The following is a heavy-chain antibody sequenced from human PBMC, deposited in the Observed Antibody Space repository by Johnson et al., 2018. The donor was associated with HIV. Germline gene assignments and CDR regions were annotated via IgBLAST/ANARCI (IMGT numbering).Heavy chain of an antibody. CDR1: GFTLSSYW. CDR3: ARSYSTSWNASDI. D-gene: IGHD4-11*01. J-gene: IGHJ3*02. CDR2: IKQDASEK. V-gene: IGHV3-7*01. Sequence: VQLVESGGGLVKPGGSLRLSCAVSGFTLSSYWMSWVRQAPGKGLEWVANIKQDASEKYYVDSVKGRFTISRDNSKNTVFLQMDSLRGEDTAVYYCARSYSTSWNASDIWGQGTMVTVSS.